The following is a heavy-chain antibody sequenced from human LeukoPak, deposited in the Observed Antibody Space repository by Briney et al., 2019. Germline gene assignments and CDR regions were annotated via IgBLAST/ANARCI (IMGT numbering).Heavy chain of an antibody. CDR3: ARTPVDYGDYVVY. D-gene: IGHD4-17*01. V-gene: IGHV3-48*03. CDR1: GFTFSSYE. CDR2: ISSSGSTI. Sequence: GGSLRLSCAASGFTFSSYEMNWVRQAPGKGLEWVSYISSSGSTIYYADSVKGRFTISRDNAKNSLYLQMNSLRAEDTAVYYCARTPVDYGDYVVYWGQGTLVTVSS. J-gene: IGHJ4*02.